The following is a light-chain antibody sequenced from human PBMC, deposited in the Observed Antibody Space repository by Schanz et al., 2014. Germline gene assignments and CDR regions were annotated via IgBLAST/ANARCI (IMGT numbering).Light chain of an antibody. V-gene: IGLV4-69*01. J-gene: IGLJ3*02. CDR3: QTWGTGTQE. Sequence: QSVLTQSPSASASLGASVKLTCTLSSGHSSYDIAWHQQQPEKGPRYLMKLNSDGSHNKGDGIPDRFSGSSSGAERYLTISSLQSDDEADYYCQTWGTGTQEFGGGTKLTVL. CDR2: LNSDGSH. CDR1: SGHSSYD.